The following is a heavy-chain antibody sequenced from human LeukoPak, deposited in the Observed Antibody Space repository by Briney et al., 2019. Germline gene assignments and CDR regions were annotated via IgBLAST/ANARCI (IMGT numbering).Heavy chain of an antibody. D-gene: IGHD2-21*02. CDR1: GFTLRNYW. CDR3: ARVAYCGGDCYSLDYYYMDV. Sequence: GGSLRLSCAASGFTLRNYWMHWVRQTPGKGLLWISRINGYGTSATYAGSVKGRFTISRDNAKNTLYLQMNSLRAEDTAVYYCARVAYCGGDCYSLDYYYMDVWGKGTTVTVPS. J-gene: IGHJ6*03. V-gene: IGHV3-74*01. CDR2: INGYGTSA.